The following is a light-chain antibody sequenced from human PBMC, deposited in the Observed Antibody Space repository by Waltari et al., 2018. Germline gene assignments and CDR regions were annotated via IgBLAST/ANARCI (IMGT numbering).Light chain of an antibody. CDR3: QQYYSIPFT. CDR1: QSVLYNSDNKNY. J-gene: IGKJ3*01. Sequence: DIVMTQSPDSLAVSLGERATINCKSSQSVLYNSDNKNYLAWYQQKPGHPPKLLIYWASTPESGVPYRFSGSGSVTDFTLTISSLQAEDVALYYCQQYYSIPFTFGPGTKLDIK. CDR2: WAS. V-gene: IGKV4-1*01.